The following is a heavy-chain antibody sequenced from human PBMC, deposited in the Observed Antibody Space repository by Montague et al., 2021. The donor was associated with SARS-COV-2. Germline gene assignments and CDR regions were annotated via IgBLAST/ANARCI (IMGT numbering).Heavy chain of an antibody. CDR1: GGSISSGSYY. J-gene: IGHJ3*02. D-gene: IGHD3-22*01. CDR3: ARVPPYYYDSSGYYSGAFDI. CDR2: IYTSGST. Sequence: TLSLTCTVSGGSISSGSYYWSWIRQPAGKGLEWIGRIYTSGSTNYNPSLKSRVTIPVDTSKNQFSLKLSSVTAADTAVYYCARVPPYYYDSSGYYSGAFDIWGQGTMVTVSS. V-gene: IGHV4-61*02.